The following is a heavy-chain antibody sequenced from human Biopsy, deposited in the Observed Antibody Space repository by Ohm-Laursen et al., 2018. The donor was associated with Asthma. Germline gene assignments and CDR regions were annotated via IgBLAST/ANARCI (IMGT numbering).Heavy chain of an antibody. Sequence: SSVKVSCKVPGGTFSNFAISWVRQAPGQGLEWLGGIMTVFGTTKYARKFQGRVTITADESTSTAYMEVTSLRSEDTAIYYCARCQVGYSSGWSLLLKKIYYSGMDVWGQGTAVTVSS. CDR1: GGTFSNFA. CDR3: ARCQVGYSSGWSLLLKKIYYSGMDV. D-gene: IGHD6-19*01. V-gene: IGHV1-69*01. CDR2: IMTVFGTT. J-gene: IGHJ6*02.